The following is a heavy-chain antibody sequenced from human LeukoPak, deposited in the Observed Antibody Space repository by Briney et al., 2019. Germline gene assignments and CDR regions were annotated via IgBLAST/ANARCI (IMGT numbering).Heavy chain of an antibody. V-gene: IGHV4-30-4*07. Sequence: SETLSLTCAVSGGSISSGGYSWSWIRQPPGKGLEWIGYIQYSGSTYYNPSRQSRLTVSLDTSQNQFSLRLSSVTAADTAVYYCAREAVAETFDYWGQGTLVTVSS. CDR1: GGSISSGGYS. J-gene: IGHJ4*02. CDR3: AREAVAETFDY. CDR2: IQYSGST. D-gene: IGHD6-19*01.